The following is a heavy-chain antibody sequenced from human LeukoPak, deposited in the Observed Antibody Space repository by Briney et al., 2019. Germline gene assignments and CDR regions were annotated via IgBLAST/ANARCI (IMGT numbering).Heavy chain of an antibody. J-gene: IGHJ5*02. Sequence: PSETLSLTCTVSGGSISSYYWRWIRQPPGKGLEWIGYIYTSGSTNYNPSLKSRVTISVDTSKNQFSLKLSSVTAADTAVYYCARLSLNWFDPWGQGTLVTVSS. CDR2: IYTSGST. CDR3: ARLSLNWFDP. V-gene: IGHV4-4*09. CDR1: GGSISSYY.